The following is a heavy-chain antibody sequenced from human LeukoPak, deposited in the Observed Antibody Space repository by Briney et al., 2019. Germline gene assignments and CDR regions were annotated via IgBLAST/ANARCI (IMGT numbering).Heavy chain of an antibody. CDR3: ARGSQSPNWFDP. V-gene: IGHV4-34*01. CDR2: INHSGST. CDR1: GGSFSGYY. J-gene: IGHJ5*02. Sequence: SETLSLTCAVYGGSFSGYYWSWIRQPPGKGLEWIGEINHSGSTNYNPSLKSRVTISVDTSKNQFSLKLSSVTAADTAVYYCARGSQSPNWFDPWGQGTLVTVSS.